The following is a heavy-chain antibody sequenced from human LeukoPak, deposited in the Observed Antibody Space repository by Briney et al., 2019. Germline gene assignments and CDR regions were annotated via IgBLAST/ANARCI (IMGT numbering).Heavy chain of an antibody. CDR3: ARSSGSYSWSFDY. CDR1: GYSFTTYW. Sequence: GESLKISCKGSGYSFTTYWIGWVRQMPGKGLEWMGIIYPADSDTRYSPSFQGQVTMSADKPISTAFLQWSSLKASDTAMYYCARSSGSYSWSFDYWGQGTPVTVSS. D-gene: IGHD1-26*01. V-gene: IGHV5-51*04. CDR2: IYPADSDT. J-gene: IGHJ4*02.